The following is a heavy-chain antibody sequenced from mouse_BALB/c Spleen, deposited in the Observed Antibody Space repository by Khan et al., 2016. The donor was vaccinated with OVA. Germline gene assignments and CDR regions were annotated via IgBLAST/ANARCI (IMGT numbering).Heavy chain of an antibody. CDR1: GYSITSDYA. Sequence: EVQLQESGPGLVKPSQSLSLTCTVTGYSITSDYAWNWIRQFPGNKLEWMDYISYSGRTSYNPSLKSRISVTRDTSKNQFFLQLNSVTTEDTATYYCAMGRTYWGQGTLVTVSA. CDR3: AMGRTY. V-gene: IGHV3-2*02. J-gene: IGHJ3*01. CDR2: ISYSGRT. D-gene: IGHD4-1*01.